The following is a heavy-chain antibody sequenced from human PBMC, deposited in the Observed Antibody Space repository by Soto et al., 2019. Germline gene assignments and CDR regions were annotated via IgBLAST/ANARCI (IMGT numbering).Heavy chain of an antibody. CDR1: GFTFSDGW. CDR2: IKSKISGGTA. D-gene: IGHD2-8*02. Sequence: EVQLVESGGGLVKPGGSLRLSCAASGFTFSDGWMNWVRQAPGKGLEWVGRIKSKISGGTADYVAPVIGRFTISRDDSKNTVCLQINSLKIEDTAVYYCTTTGGHLHSDPFDYWGQGALVTVSS. J-gene: IGHJ4*02. CDR3: TTTGGHLHSDPFDY. V-gene: IGHV3-15*07.